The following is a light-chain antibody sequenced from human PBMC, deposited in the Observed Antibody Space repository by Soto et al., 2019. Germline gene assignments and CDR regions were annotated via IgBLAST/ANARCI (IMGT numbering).Light chain of an antibody. Sequence: DIQMTQSPSSLSVSVGDRVTITCQASQDISNYLNWYQQKPGKAPKLLIYDASNLKTGVPSRFSGSGSGTDFTFTITSLQPDDIATYYCQQYDNLPLTFGGGTKVEIK. CDR1: QDISNY. J-gene: IGKJ4*01. V-gene: IGKV1-33*01. CDR3: QQYDNLPLT. CDR2: DAS.